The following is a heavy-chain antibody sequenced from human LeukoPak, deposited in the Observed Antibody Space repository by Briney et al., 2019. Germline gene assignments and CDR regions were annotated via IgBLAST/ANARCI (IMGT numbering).Heavy chain of an antibody. D-gene: IGHD6-13*01. J-gene: IGHJ6*02. CDR1: GFTFSSYG. CDR2: ISYDGSNK. CDR3: ATSTSSSWSRGYYYGMDV. Sequence: GGSLRLSCAASGFTFSSYGMHWVRQAPGKGLEWVAVISYDGSNKYYADSVKGRFTISRDNSKNTLYLQMNSLRAEDTAVYYCATSTSSSWSRGYYYGMDVWGQGTTVTVSS. V-gene: IGHV3-30*03.